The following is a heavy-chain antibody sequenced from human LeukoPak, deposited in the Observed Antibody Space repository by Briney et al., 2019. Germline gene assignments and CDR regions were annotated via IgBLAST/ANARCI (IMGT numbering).Heavy chain of an antibody. CDR2: ISYDGRNK. Sequence: PGGSLRLSCAASGFTFSSYAMHWVRQAPGKGLEWVAVISYDGRNKDYADSVKGRFTISRDNSKNALYLQMNSLRGEDTAAYYCARDRCSGGSCYLNPFDCWGQGTLVTVSS. J-gene: IGHJ4*02. CDR3: ARDRCSGGSCYLNPFDC. V-gene: IGHV3-30*01. D-gene: IGHD2-15*01. CDR1: GFTFSSYA.